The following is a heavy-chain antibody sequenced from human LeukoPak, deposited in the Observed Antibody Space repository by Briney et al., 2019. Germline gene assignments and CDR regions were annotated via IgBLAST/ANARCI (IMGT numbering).Heavy chain of an antibody. J-gene: IGHJ4*02. V-gene: IGHV3-21*01. D-gene: IGHD3-22*01. CDR2: ISSSSSYI. CDR1: GFTFSSYS. Sequence: GGSLRLSCAASGFTFSSYSMNWVRQAPGKGLEWVSSISSSSSYIYYADSVKGRFTISRDNAKNSLYLQMNSLRAEDTAVYYCARDSANYYDSSGHEGYWGQGTLVTVSS. CDR3: ARDSANYYDSSGHEGY.